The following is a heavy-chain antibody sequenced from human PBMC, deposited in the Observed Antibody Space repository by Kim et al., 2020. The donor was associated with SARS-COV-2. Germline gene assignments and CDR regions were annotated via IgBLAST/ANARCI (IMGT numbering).Heavy chain of an antibody. CDR1: GFTFSSFA. CDR3: AKGIGVGGYYPFDC. CDR2: ISGSASATVT. D-gene: IGHD3-22*01. V-gene: IGHV3-23*01. Sequence: GGFLRLSCAASGFTFSSFAMSWVRQAPGKGLEWVSGISGSASATVTYYTASVKGRFTISRDNSKNTLYLQMNSLGAGDTAVYYCAKGIGVGGYYPFDCWGQGTLVTVSS. J-gene: IGHJ4*02.